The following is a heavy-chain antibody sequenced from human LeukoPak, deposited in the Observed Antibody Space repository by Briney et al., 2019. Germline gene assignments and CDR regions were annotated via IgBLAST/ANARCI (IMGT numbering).Heavy chain of an antibody. J-gene: IGHJ6*03. CDR3: AKDGGGGESYYYYYYMDV. V-gene: IGHV1-69*13. CDR1: GYTFTGYY. D-gene: IGHD3-10*01. Sequence: SVKVSCKASGYTFTGYYMHWVRQAPGQGLEWMGWIIPIFGTANYAQKFQGRVTINADESTSTAYMELSSLRAEDTALYYCAKDGGGGESYYYYYYMDVWGKGTTVTVSS. CDR2: IIPIFGTA.